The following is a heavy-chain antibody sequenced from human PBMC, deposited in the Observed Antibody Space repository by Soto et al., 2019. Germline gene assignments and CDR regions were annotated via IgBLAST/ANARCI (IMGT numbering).Heavy chain of an antibody. CDR1: GGPISSSSYY. Sequence: SETLSLTCTVSGGPISSSSYYWGWIRQPPGKGLEWIGSIYYSGSTYYNPSLKSRVTISVDTSKNQFSLKLSSVTAADTAVYYCARQSRDTLGMDVWGQGTTVTAP. CDR3: ARQSRDTLGMDV. CDR2: IYYSGST. J-gene: IGHJ6*02. D-gene: IGHD5-18*01. V-gene: IGHV4-39*01.